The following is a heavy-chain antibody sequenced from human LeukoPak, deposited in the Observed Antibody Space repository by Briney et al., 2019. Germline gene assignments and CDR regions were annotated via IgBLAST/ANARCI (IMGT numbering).Heavy chain of an antibody. Sequence: ASVKVSCKASGYSFTSYGISWVRQAPGQGLEWMGWISAYNGNTNFAQKLQGRVTMTTDTSTSTAYMELRSLRSDDTAVYYCAREGSSSFRGAWFDPWGQGTLVTVSS. J-gene: IGHJ5*02. CDR3: AREGSSSFRGAWFDP. CDR1: GYSFTSYG. V-gene: IGHV1-18*01. CDR2: ISAYNGNT. D-gene: IGHD6-13*01.